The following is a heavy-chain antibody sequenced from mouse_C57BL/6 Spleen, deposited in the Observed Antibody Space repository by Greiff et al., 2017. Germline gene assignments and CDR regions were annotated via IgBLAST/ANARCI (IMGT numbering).Heavy chain of an antibody. J-gene: IGHJ2*01. Sequence: EVQLQESGPGLVKPSQSLSLTCSVTGYSITSGYYWNWIRQFPGNKLEWMGYISYDGSNNYNPSLKNRISITRDTSKNQFFLKLNSVTTEDTATYYCARFYYDGFDYWGQGTTLTVSS. D-gene: IGHD1-1*01. CDR1: GYSITSGYY. CDR3: ARFYYDGFDY. CDR2: ISYDGSN. V-gene: IGHV3-6*01.